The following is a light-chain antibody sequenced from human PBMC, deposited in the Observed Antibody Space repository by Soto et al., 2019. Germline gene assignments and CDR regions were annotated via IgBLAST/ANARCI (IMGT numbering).Light chain of an antibody. CDR1: QSVSNRY. Sequence: DIVLTQSPGSLSLSPGERVTLSCRASQSVSNRYLAWYQHRPGQAPRLLIRGTSSRASGDPDRFSASGAGTDFILTISRVEPEDFAIYYCQQYGSSITFGGGTKVEIK. J-gene: IGKJ4*01. V-gene: IGKV3-20*01. CDR3: QQYGSSIT. CDR2: GTS.